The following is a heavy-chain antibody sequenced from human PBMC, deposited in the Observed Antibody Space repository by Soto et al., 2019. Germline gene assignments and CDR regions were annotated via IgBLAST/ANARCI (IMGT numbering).Heavy chain of an antibody. CDR2: IYYSGST. Sequence: TSETLSLTCTVSGGSISSSSYYWGWIRQPPGKGLEWIGSIYYSGSTYYNPSLKSRVTISVDTSKNQFSLKLSSVTAADTAVYYCARLRSSSSTVYFDYWGQGTLVTVSS. V-gene: IGHV4-39*01. CDR1: GGSISSSSYY. D-gene: IGHD6-6*01. CDR3: ARLRSSSSTVYFDY. J-gene: IGHJ4*02.